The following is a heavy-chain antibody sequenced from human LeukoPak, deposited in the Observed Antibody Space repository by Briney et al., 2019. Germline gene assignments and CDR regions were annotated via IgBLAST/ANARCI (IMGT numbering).Heavy chain of an antibody. CDR1: GFTFSNAW. V-gene: IGHV3-15*07. D-gene: IGHD4-17*01. CDR2: IKSKTDGGTT. CDR3: TVTTPYYYYGMDV. Sequence: GGSLRLSCAASGFTFSNAWMNWVRQAPGKGLEWVGRIKSKTDGGTTDYAAPVEGRFTISRDDSKNTLYLQMNSLKTEDTAVYYCTVTTPYYYYGMDVWGQGTTVTVSS. J-gene: IGHJ6*02.